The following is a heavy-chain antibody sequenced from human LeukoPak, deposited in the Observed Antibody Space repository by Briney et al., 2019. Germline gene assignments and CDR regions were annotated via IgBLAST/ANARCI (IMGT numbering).Heavy chain of an antibody. CDR2: ISAYNGNT. CDR1: GYTFTSYG. D-gene: IGHD3-10*01. CDR3: ARVITMVRGVSNWFDP. J-gene: IGHJ5*02. Sequence: GASVKVSCKASGYTFTSYGISWVRQAPGQGLEWMGWISAYNGNTNYAQKLQGRVTMTTDTSTSTAYMELRSLRSDDTAVYYCARVITMVRGVSNWFDPWGQGTLVTVSS. V-gene: IGHV1-18*01.